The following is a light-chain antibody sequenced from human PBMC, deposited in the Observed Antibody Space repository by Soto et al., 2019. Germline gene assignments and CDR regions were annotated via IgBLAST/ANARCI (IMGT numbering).Light chain of an antibody. CDR1: QSVGAW. J-gene: IGKJ1*01. V-gene: IGKV1-5*01. Sequence: DIQMTQSPSTLSASVGGRVTITCRASQSVGAWVAWYQQKPGKAPKLLIYGASNLESGVPSRFSGSGSGTEFTLTITTLQPDDFATYFCQHYRRNTWSFGPVTKVDVK. CDR3: QHYRRNTWS. CDR2: GAS.